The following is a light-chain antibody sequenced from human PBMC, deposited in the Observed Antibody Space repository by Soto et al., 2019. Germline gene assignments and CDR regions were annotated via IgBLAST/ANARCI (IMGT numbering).Light chain of an antibody. CDR2: GAS. Sequence: EILITQSPATLSVSPGEGATLSCRATESVTSNLAWYQQKPGQAPRLLMYGASTRANGIPARFSGSGSGTEFTLTLSSLQSEDFAVYYCQQYNSWHPTTFGQGTKVDIK. J-gene: IGKJ1*01. CDR1: ESVTSN. CDR3: QQYNSWHPTT. V-gene: IGKV3-15*01.